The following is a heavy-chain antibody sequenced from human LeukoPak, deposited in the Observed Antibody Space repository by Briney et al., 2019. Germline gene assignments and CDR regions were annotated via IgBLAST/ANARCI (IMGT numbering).Heavy chain of an antibody. CDR1: GGSISSSSYY. D-gene: IGHD4-17*01. CDR2: IYYSGST. J-gene: IGHJ4*02. CDR3: ARVPTVTFFDY. Sequence: TSETLSPTCTVSGGSISSSSYYWGWIRQPPGKGLEWIGSIYYSGSTYYNPSLKSRVTISVDTSKNQFSLKLSSVTAADTAVYYCARVPTVTFFDYWGQGTLVTVSS. V-gene: IGHV4-39*07.